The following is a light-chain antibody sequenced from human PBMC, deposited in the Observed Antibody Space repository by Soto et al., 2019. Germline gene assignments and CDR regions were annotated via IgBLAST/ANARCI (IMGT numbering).Light chain of an antibody. J-gene: IGKJ4*01. V-gene: IGKV3-20*01. CDR3: HQYSRSPVTFSPLT. CDR1: QSVSSSY. CDR2: GAS. Sequence: EIVLTQSPGTLSLSPGERATLSCRASQSVSSSYLAWYQQKPGQAPRLLIYGASARGTGIPDRFSASGSGTDFTLTISRLEPDDFAVYYCHQYSRSPVTFSPLTFGGGSKVEI.